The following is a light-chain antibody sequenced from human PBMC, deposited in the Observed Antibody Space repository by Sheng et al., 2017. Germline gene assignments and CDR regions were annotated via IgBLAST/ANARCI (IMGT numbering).Light chain of an antibody. V-gene: IGKV1-39*01. CDR2: AAS. CDR3: QQYNNWPMYT. J-gene: IGKJ2*01. CDR1: QSISSY. Sequence: IQLTQSPSSLSASVGDRVTITCRASQSISSYLNWYQQKPGKAPKLLIYAASSLQSGVPSRFSGSGSGTDFTLTISSLRSEDFAVYYCQQYNNWPMYTFGQGTKLEIK.